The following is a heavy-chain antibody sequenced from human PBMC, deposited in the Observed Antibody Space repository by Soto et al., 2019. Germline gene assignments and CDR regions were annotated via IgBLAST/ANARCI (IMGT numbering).Heavy chain of an antibody. CDR1: GFTFSSYW. J-gene: IGHJ5*02. CDR3: ARGAAAAGRNWFDP. D-gene: IGHD6-13*01. V-gene: IGHV3-74*01. CDR2: INSDGSST. Sequence: GGSLRLSCAASGFTFSSYWMHWVRQAPGKGLVWVSRINSDGSSTSYADSVKGRFTISRDNAKNTPYLQMNSLRAEDTAVYYCARGAAAAGRNWFDPWGQGTLVTVSS.